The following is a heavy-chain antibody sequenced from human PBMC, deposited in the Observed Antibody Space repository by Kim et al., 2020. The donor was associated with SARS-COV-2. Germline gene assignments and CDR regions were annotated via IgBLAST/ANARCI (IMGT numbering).Heavy chain of an antibody. V-gene: IGHV4-39*01. CDR3: ARHEASITVFGVVPLGGGMDV. CDR2: IYYSGST. J-gene: IGHJ6*02. CDR1: GGSISGSSYY. D-gene: IGHD3-3*01. Sequence: SETLSLTCTVSGGSISGSSYYWGWIRQPPGKGLEWIGSIYYSGSTYYNPSLKSRVTISVDTSKNPFSLKLSSVTAADTAVYYCARHEASITVFGVVPLGGGMDVLGQGATVTVSS.